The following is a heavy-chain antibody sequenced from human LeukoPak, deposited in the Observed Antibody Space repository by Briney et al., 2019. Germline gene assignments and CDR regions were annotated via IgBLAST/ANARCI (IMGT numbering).Heavy chain of an antibody. Sequence: GGSLRLSCAASGFTVSSNYMSWVRQAPGKGLEWVSSISSSSSYIYYADSVKGRFTISRDNAKNSLYLQMNSLRAEDTAVYYCAREKDYYDSSGADYWGQGTLVTVSS. D-gene: IGHD3-22*01. J-gene: IGHJ4*02. CDR3: AREKDYYDSSGADY. V-gene: IGHV3-21*01. CDR1: GFTVSSNY. CDR2: ISSSSSYI.